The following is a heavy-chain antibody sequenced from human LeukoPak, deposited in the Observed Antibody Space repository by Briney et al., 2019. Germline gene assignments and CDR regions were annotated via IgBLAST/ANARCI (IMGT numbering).Heavy chain of an antibody. J-gene: IGHJ6*03. CDR1: GGSISSGDYY. CDR2: IYYSGST. D-gene: IGHD4-17*01. CDR3: ARDHYGDVNYYYYYMDV. V-gene: IGHV4-30-4*08. Sequence: SSQTLSLTCTVSGGSISSGDYYWSWIRQPPGKGLEWIGYIYYSGSTYYNPSLKSRVTISVDTSKNQFSLKLSSVTAADTAVYYCARDHYGDVNYYYYYMDVWGKGTTVTVSS.